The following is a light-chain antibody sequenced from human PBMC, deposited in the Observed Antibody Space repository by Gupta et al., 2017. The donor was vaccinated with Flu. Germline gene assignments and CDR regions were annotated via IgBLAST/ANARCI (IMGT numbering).Light chain of an antibody. CDR3: QLWDTSTAHLV. J-gene: IGLJ2*01. V-gene: IGLV3-21*02. Sequence: GQTARITCEADNIVTRSVHWYMQKPGQAPVLFVFDDTDRPSGIPERFSGSKSDNTATLTIIGVEAGDEADYFCQLWDTSTAHLVFGGGTKLTVL. CDR1: NIVTRS. CDR2: DDT.